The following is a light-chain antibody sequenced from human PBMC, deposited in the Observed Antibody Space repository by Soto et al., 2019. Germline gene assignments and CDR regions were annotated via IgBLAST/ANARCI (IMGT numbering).Light chain of an antibody. CDR3: SSYTSSSTLYV. J-gene: IGLJ1*01. CDR2: DVS. V-gene: IGLV2-14*01. CDR1: SSDVGGYNY. Sequence: QSALTQPASVSGSPGQSITISCTGTSSDVGGYNYVSWYQQHPGKVPKLMIYDVSNRPSGVSNRFSGSKSGNTASLTISWLQAEDEADYYCSSYTSSSTLYVFGTGTKLTVL.